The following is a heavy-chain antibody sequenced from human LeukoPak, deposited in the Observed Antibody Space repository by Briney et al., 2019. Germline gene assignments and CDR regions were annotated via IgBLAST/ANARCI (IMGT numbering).Heavy chain of an antibody. CDR3: ARDIASCTHTTCYDIRFDS. CDR1: GFTFSAYW. J-gene: IGHJ5*01. D-gene: IGHD2-15*01. CDR2: IIEGGDLK. Sequence: GESLRLSCAASGFTFSAYWMTWVRQAPGKGLAWVAHIIEGGDLKYYADSVKGRFTISRDNTKNSLYLQMTSLRADDTAVYYCARDIASCTHTTCYDIRFDSWGQGTLVTVSS. V-gene: IGHV3-7*01.